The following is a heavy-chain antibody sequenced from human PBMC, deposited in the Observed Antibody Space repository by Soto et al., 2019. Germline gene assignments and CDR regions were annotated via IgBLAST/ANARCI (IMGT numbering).Heavy chain of an antibody. Sequence: PGGSLRLSCAASGFTFSSYAMHWVRQAPGKGLEWVAVISYDGSNKYYADSGKGRFTISRDNSKNTLYLQMNSLRAEDTAFYYCARGSPPHIAVDGLWYYCGQGTLVTVSS. CDR1: GFTFSSYA. CDR3: ARGSPPHIAVDGLWYY. J-gene: IGHJ4*02. V-gene: IGHV3-30-3*01. CDR2: ISYDGSNK. D-gene: IGHD6-19*01.